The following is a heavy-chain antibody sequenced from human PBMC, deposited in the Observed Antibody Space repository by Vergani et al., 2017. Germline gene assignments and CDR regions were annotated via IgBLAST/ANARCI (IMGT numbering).Heavy chain of an antibody. J-gene: IGHJ4*02. Sequence: QVQLQESGPGLVKPSETLSLTCTVSGDSISSRNCYWGWIRQPPGKGLEWIGEINHSGSTNYNPSLKSRVTISVDTSKNQFSLKLSSVTAADTAVYYCARGPKLVLRYFDYWGQGTLVTVSS. CDR2: INHSGST. CDR3: ARGPKLVLRYFDY. D-gene: IGHD3-9*01. CDR1: GDSISSRNCY. V-gene: IGHV4-39*07.